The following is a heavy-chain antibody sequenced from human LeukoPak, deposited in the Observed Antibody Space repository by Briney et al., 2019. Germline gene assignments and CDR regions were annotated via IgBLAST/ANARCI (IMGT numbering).Heavy chain of an antibody. D-gene: IGHD2-21*02. CDR1: GFTFSSNW. J-gene: IGHJ4*02. CDR2: IKQDGSEK. V-gene: IGHV3-7*01. CDR3: ATESGIVVVTAMHSL. Sequence: GGSLRFSGAASGFTFSSNWMSRDRQAPGKGRKGVANIKQDGSEKYYVDSVKGRFTISRDNAKDSLYLQMNSLRAEDTAVYYCATESGIVVVTAMHSLWGQGTLVTVSS.